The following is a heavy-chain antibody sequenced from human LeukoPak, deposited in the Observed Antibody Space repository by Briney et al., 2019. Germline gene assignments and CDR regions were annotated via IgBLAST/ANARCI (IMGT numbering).Heavy chain of an antibody. Sequence: SVKVPCQPSLGTLSNYAIRLVRQAPGQGLEWMGGVIPIFGTANYAQKFQGRVTITTDESTSTAYMELSSLRSEDTAVYYCARDFGWSSTSCYGRCDYWGQGTLVSVSS. J-gene: IGHJ4*02. CDR3: ARDFGWSSTSCYGRCDY. CDR2: VIPIFGTA. D-gene: IGHD2-2*01. CDR1: LGTLSNYA. V-gene: IGHV1-69*05.